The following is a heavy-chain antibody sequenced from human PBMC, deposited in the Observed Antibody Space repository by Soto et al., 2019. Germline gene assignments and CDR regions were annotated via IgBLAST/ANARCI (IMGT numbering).Heavy chain of an antibody. J-gene: IGHJ4*02. CDR3: AGHPNGYSGYDSDY. CDR2: IYYSGST. CDR1: GGSISSSSYY. D-gene: IGHD5-12*01. V-gene: IGHV4-39*01. Sequence: QLQLQESGPGLVKPSETLSLTCTVSGGSISSSSYYWGWIRQPPGKGLEWIGRIYYSGSTYSNPSLKIRVAISVDTSKNQFSLKRSSVTAADTAVVYCAGHPNGYSGYDSDYWGKGTLVTVSS.